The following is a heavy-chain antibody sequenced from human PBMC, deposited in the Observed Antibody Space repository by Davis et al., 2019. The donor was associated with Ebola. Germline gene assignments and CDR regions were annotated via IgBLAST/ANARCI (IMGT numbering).Heavy chain of an antibody. V-gene: IGHV4-39*01. D-gene: IGHD2/OR15-2a*01. CDR1: GDSISTSNHY. J-gene: IGHJ4*02. CDR2: IYSGGST. Sequence: SETLSLTCSVSGDSISTSNHYWGWLRQPPGKGLEWVGSIYSGGSTYYNPSLKSRVTLSVDTSKNQFSLKVNSLTAADTAVYYCARAPLESFDYWGQGSLVTASS. CDR3: ARAPLESFDY.